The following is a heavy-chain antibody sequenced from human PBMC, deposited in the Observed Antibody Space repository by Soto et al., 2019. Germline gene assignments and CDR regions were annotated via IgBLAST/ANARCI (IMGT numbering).Heavy chain of an antibody. CDR3: ARHLVGSTRGNFDY. J-gene: IGHJ4*01. Sequence: GESLKISCKTSGYSFTIYCIGWVLQMPGKGMDWMGNIYPYDSDTRYSPSFQGQVTISADTSITTAYLQWSGLRASDTAMYFCARHLVGSTRGNFDYWGQGTLVTVSS. V-gene: IGHV5-51*01. CDR1: GYSFTIYC. CDR2: IYPYDSDT. D-gene: IGHD2-2*01.